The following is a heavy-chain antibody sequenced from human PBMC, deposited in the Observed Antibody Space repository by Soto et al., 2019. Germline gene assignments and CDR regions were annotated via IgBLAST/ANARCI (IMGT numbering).Heavy chain of an antibody. D-gene: IGHD3-22*01. Sequence: GVSPRLSFAASGFSFSSYAMSWVRQAPGKGLEWVSAISGSGGSTYYADSVKGRFTISRDNSKNTLYLQMNSLRAEDTAVYYCAKPGPVITIIIVVITHYFDYWGQGTLVTVSS. J-gene: IGHJ4*02. CDR2: ISGSGGST. V-gene: IGHV3-23*01. CDR1: GFSFSSYA. CDR3: AKPGPVITIIIVVITHYFDY.